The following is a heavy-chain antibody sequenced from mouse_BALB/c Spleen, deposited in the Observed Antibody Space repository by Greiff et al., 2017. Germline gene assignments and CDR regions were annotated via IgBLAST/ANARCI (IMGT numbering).Heavy chain of an antibody. D-gene: IGHD3-3*01. CDR2: ISSGGSYT. CDR3: ARHRRGLYAMDY. J-gene: IGHJ4*01. Sequence: EVKVEESGGGLVKPGGSLKLSCAASGFTFSSYAMSWVRQTPEKRLEWVATISSGGSYTYYPDSVKGRFTISRDNAKNTLYLQMSSLRSEDTAMYYCARHRRGLYAMDYWGQGTSVTVSS. V-gene: IGHV5-9-3*01. CDR1: GFTFSSYA.